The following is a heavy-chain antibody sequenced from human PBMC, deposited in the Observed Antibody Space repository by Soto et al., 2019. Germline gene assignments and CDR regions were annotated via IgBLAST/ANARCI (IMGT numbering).Heavy chain of an antibody. J-gene: IGHJ5*02. CDR1: GGSISSGGYY. CDR2: IYYSGST. D-gene: IGHD2-2*01. V-gene: IGHV4-31*03. Sequence: SETLSLTCTVSGGSISSGGYYWSWIRQHPGKGLEWIGYIYYSGSTYYNPSLKSRVTISVDTSKNQFSLKLSSVTAADTAVYYCAANLYCSSTSCYPTPYNWFDPWGQGTLVTVSS. CDR3: AANLYCSSTSCYPTPYNWFDP.